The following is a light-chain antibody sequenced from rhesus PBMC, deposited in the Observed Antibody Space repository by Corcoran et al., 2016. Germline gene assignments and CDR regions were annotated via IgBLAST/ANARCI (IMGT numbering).Light chain of an antibody. V-gene: IGKV3-42*03. Sequence: EIVMTQSPATLSLSPGERATLSCRASQSVSSNLAWYQQKPGPAPSLLIYGASSRATGIPDRFSGSGSGTDFTLTISSLEPEDFAVYYCQQYSNWPTFGQGTKVEIK. J-gene: IGKJ1*01. CDR1: QSVSSN. CDR3: QQYSNWPT. CDR2: GAS.